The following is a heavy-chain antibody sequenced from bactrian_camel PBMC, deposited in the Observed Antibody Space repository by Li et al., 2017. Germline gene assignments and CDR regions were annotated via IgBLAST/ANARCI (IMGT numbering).Heavy chain of an antibody. V-gene: IGHV3S26*01. J-gene: IGHJ4*01. CDR1: RSTYSSYC. CDR3: AAGGGNGAFCYTGERSVNY. D-gene: IGHD2*01. CDR2: IDNDGST. Sequence: HVQLVESGGGSVQAGGSLRLSCAVSRSTYSSYCMGWFRQAPGKEREGVAAIDNDGSTSYAYSVKGRFTISQNTAKNTLYLQMNSLKPEDTAMYYCAAGGGNGAFCYTGERSVNYWGQGTQVTVS.